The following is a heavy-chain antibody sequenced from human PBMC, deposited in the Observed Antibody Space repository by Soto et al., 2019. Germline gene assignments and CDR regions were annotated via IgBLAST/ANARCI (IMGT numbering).Heavy chain of an antibody. J-gene: IGHJ4*02. CDR2: IYYSGST. CDR1: GGSISSYY. V-gene: IGHV4-59*01. Sequence: SETLSLTCTVSGGSISSYYWSWIRQPPGKGLEWIGYIYYSGSTNYNPSLKSRVTISVDTSKNQFSLKLSSVTAADTAVYYCAKALGDYWGQGTLVTVSS. D-gene: IGHD3-10*01. CDR3: AKALGDY.